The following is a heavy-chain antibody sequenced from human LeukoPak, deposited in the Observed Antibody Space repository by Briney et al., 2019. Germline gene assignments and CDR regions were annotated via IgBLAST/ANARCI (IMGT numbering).Heavy chain of an antibody. V-gene: IGHV3-23*01. J-gene: IGHJ4*02. CDR1: GFTFSSYG. CDR2: ISGSGGST. CDR3: AKSRYGRYYFDY. Sequence: GGSLRLSCAASGFTFSSYGMSWVRQAPGKGLEWVSAISGSGGSTYYADSVKGRFTISRDNSKNTLYLQMNSLRAEDTAVYYCAKSRYGRYYFDYWGQGTLVTVSS. D-gene: IGHD2-2*01.